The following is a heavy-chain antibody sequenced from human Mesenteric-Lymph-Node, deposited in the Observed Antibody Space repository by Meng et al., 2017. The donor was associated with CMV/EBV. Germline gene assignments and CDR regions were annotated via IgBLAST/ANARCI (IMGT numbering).Heavy chain of an antibody. Sequence: GGSLRLSFAASGIAFSTYAMHWVRQAPGKGLEWVAFIHYDRSTKDYADSVKDRFTISRDNSKNTLFLQMNSLRVEDTAMYYCAKDRGVPYYESLTGYSYFDYWGQGTLVTVSS. D-gene: IGHD3-9*01. V-gene: IGHV3-30*02. J-gene: IGHJ4*02. CDR3: AKDRGVPYYESLTGYSYFDY. CDR2: IHYDRSTK. CDR1: GIAFSTYA.